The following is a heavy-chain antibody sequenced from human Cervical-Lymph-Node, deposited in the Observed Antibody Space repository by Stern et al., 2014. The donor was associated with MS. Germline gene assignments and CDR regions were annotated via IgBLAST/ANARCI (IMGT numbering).Heavy chain of an antibody. D-gene: IGHD5-18*01. Sequence: QVQLVQSGAEVKKPGSSVKVSCKAYGGTFSSYTISWVRQAPGQGLEWMGRIIPILGIANYAPKFQGRVMITADKSTSTAYMELSSLRSEDTAVYYCARDHEREPWGGYSYGYGGYYYYGMDVWGQGTPVTVSS. CDR2: IIPILGIA. V-gene: IGHV1-69*09. CDR1: GGTFSSYT. CDR3: ARDHEREPWGGYSYGYGGYYYYGMDV. J-gene: IGHJ6*02.